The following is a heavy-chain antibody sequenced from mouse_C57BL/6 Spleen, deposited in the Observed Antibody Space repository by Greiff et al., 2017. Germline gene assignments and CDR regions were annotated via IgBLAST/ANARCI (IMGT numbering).Heavy chain of an antibody. V-gene: IGHV1-62-2*01. Sequence: QVQLQQSGAELVKPGASVTLSCKASGYTFTEYTIHWVKQRPGQGLEWIGWFYPGSGSLKYNEKFQDKATLTADKSTSTVYMELSRLTSEDSAVYFCARHEEKVCFDYWGQGTTLTVSS. CDR1: GYTFTEYT. CDR2: FYPGSGSL. CDR3: ARHEEKVCFDY. J-gene: IGHJ2*01.